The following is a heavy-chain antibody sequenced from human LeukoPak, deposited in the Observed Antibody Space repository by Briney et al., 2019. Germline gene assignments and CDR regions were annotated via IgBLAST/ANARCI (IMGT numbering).Heavy chain of an antibody. CDR1: GFTFSSYG. CDR2: ISYDGSNK. J-gene: IGHJ4*02. Sequence: GGSLRLSCAASGFTFSSYGMHWVRQAPGKGLEWVAVISYDGSNKYYADSVKGRFTISRDNSKNTLYLQMNSLRAEDTAVYYCARDTDYYGSGSYLGYFDYWGQGTLVTVSS. CDR3: ARDTDYYGSGSYLGYFDY. D-gene: IGHD3-10*01. V-gene: IGHV3-30*03.